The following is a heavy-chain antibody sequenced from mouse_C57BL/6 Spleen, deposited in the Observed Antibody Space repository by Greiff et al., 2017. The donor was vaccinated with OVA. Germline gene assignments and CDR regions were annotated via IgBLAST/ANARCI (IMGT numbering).Heavy chain of an antibody. J-gene: IGHJ2*01. Sequence: QVQLKQPGAELVKPGASVKMSCKASGYTFTSYWITWVKQRPGQGLEWIGDIYPGSGSTNYNEKFKSKATLTVDTSSSTAYMQLSSLTSEDSAVYYCASLIYYYGSSYDYWGQGTTLTVSS. CDR1: GYTFTSYW. V-gene: IGHV1-55*01. D-gene: IGHD1-1*01. CDR3: ASLIYYYGSSYDY. CDR2: IYPGSGST.